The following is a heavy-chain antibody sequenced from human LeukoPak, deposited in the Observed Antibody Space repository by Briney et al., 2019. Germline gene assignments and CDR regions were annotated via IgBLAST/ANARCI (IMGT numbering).Heavy chain of an antibody. J-gene: IGHJ4*02. CDR2: IYPADSDT. CDR1: GYIFTHYW. CDR3: ARQSRDGSKTRGYYFDY. Sequence: HGESLKISCQVSGYIFTHYWIGWVRQMPGNGLESMGIIYPADSDTTYSPSFQGQVTISVDKSISTVYLQWSSLKASDAAMYYCARQSRDGSKTRGYYFDYWGQGTLVTVSS. D-gene: IGHD3-10*01. V-gene: IGHV5-51*01.